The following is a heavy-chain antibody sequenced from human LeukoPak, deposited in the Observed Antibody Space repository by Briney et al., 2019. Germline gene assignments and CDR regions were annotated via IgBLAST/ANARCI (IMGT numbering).Heavy chain of an antibody. Sequence: ASVKVSGKASGYTFASYDINWVRQAPGQGLEWMGWMNADSTNTGYAQKFQGRVTMTRDTSMSTAYMELSSLTSEDPAVYYCARVPSLGYCSGGSCYRFDHWGQGTLVAVSS. CDR1: GYTFASYD. CDR2: MNADSTNT. D-gene: IGHD2-15*01. CDR3: ARVPSLGYCSGGSCYRFDH. V-gene: IGHV1-8*01. J-gene: IGHJ4*02.